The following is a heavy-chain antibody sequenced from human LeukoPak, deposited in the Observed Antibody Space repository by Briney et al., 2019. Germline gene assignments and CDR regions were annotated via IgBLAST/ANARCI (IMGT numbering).Heavy chain of an antibody. CDR3: ARDYPGFDP. D-gene: IGHD3-16*02. J-gene: IGHJ5*02. CDR2: IYYSGST. V-gene: IGHV4-39*07. CDR1: GGSISSSSYY. Sequence: PSETLSLTCTVSGGSISSSSYYWGWIRQPPGKGLEWIGSIYYSGSTYYNPSLKSRVTMSVDTSKNQFSLKLSSVTAADTAVYYCARDYPGFDPWGQGTLVTVSS.